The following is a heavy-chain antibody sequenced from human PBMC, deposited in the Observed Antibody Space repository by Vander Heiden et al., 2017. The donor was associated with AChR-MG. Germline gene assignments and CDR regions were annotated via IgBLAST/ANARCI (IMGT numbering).Heavy chain of an antibody. CDR2: MDNTGYII. Sequence: QVQLVESGGALVEPGGSLRLSCAVSGFIINDRYMSWIRQAPGKGLELLAYMDNTGYIISYADSVEGRFTISRDNAKSSVYLQMNSLRTEDTALYYCARGGATNALDIWGQGTMVTVSS. CDR3: ARGGATNALDI. J-gene: IGHJ3*02. V-gene: IGHV3-11*01. D-gene: IGHD1-26*01. CDR1: GFIINDRY.